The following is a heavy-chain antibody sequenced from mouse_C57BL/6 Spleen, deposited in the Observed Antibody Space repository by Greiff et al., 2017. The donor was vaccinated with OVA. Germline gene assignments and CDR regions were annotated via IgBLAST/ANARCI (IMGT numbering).Heavy chain of an antibody. CDR3: ARQTGLYYGSSPAWFAY. Sequence: EVQLQESGPELVKPGASVKIPCKASGYTFTDYNMDWVKQSHGKSLEWIGDINPNNGGTIYNQKFKGKATLTVDKSSSTAYMELRSLTSEDTAVYYCARQTGLYYGSSPAWFAYWGQGTLVTVSA. V-gene: IGHV1-18*01. CDR1: GYTFTDYN. J-gene: IGHJ3*01. D-gene: IGHD1-1*01. CDR2: INPNNGGT.